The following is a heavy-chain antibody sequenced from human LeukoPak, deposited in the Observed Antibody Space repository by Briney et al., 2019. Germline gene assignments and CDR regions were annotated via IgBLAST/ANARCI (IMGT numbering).Heavy chain of an antibody. Sequence: GGSLRLSCAASGFTFSSHALSWVRQTPGKGLESVSSISADGAGTLYADSVKGRFTISRDNSKNTLYLQMSSLRAEDAAVYFCVYLDGSGYYYGRLRYWGQGTPVTVSS. CDR2: ISADGAGT. CDR1: GFTFSSHA. CDR3: VYLDGSGYYYGRLRY. V-gene: IGHV3-23*01. J-gene: IGHJ4*02. D-gene: IGHD3-22*01.